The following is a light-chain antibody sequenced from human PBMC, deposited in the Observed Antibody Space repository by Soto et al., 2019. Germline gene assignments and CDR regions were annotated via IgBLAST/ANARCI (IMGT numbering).Light chain of an antibody. CDR2: GAS. V-gene: IGKV3-20*01. CDR1: QSVSNNY. J-gene: IGKJ1*01. Sequence: EIVLTQSPGTLSLSPGERATLSCRASQSVSNNYLAWYQQKPGQAPRLLIYGASSRATVIPDRFSGSGSGTEFTLTISRLEPEDFAVFYCQQYGGSPRTFGQGTRVEIK. CDR3: QQYGGSPRT.